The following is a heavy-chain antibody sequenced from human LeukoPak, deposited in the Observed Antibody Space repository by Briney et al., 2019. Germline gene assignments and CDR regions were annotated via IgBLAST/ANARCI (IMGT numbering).Heavy chain of an antibody. Sequence: ASVKVSCKASGYTFTSYAMHWVRQAPGQRLEWMGWINAGNGNTKYSQKFQGRVTMTRDTSTSTVYMELSSLRSEDTAVYYCARETQGSSGWEGPDYWGQGTLVTVSS. J-gene: IGHJ4*02. V-gene: IGHV1-3*01. CDR3: ARETQGSSGWEGPDY. D-gene: IGHD6-19*01. CDR2: INAGNGNT. CDR1: GYTFTSYA.